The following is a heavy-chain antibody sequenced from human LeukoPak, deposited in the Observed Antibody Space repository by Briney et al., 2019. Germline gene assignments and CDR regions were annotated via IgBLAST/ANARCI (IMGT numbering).Heavy chain of an antibody. D-gene: IGHD2-21*02. J-gene: IGHJ4*02. CDR1: AFTFSSYG. CDR3: AKDMSGGDCPDY. V-gene: IGHV3-30*18. Sequence: GRSLRLSCAASAFTFSSYGMHWVRQAPGKGLEWVALISYDGSDKGYAKSVKGRFTISRDNSKNTLYLQMNSLRAEDTAVYYCAKDMSGGDCPDYWGQGTLVTVSS. CDR2: ISYDGSDK.